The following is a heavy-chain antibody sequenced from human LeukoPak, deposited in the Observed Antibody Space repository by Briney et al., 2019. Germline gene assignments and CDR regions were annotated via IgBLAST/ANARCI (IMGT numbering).Heavy chain of an antibody. Sequence: SVKVSCKASGGTFSSYAISWVRQAPGQGLEWMGRIIPILGIANFAQKFQGRVTITADKSTSTAYMELSSLRSEDTAVYYCARSSGSYHYAAGFDYWGQGTLSPSPQ. J-gene: IGHJ4*02. CDR3: ARSSGSYHYAAGFDY. V-gene: IGHV1-69*04. CDR1: GGTFSSYA. D-gene: IGHD1-26*01. CDR2: IIPILGIA.